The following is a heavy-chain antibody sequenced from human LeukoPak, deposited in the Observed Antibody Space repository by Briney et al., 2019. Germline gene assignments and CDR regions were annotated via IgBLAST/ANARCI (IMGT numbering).Heavy chain of an antibody. Sequence: GGSLRLSCAASGFTFSSFWMTRVRQAPGKGLEWVANIKQDGSDKHYVDSVKGRVTISRDNARNSLYLQMNSLRAEDTAVYYCARLTGSKADGMDVWGQGTTVTVSS. V-gene: IGHV3-7*01. CDR1: GFTFSSFW. CDR2: IKQDGSDK. CDR3: ARLTGSKADGMDV. J-gene: IGHJ6*02. D-gene: IGHD1-14*01.